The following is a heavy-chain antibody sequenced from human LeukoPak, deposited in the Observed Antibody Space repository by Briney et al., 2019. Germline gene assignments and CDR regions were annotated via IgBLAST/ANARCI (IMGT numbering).Heavy chain of an antibody. CDR2: INWNGGST. CDR3: ARGLRYFDWLLDY. V-gene: IGHV3-20*04. Sequence: GGSLRLSCVASGFTFDDHDMSWVRQAPGKGLEWVSGINWNGGSTGYADSVKGRFTISRDNAKNSLYLQMNSPRAEDTALYYCARGLRYFDWLLDYWGQGTLVTVSS. D-gene: IGHD3-9*01. CDR1: GFTFDDHD. J-gene: IGHJ4*02.